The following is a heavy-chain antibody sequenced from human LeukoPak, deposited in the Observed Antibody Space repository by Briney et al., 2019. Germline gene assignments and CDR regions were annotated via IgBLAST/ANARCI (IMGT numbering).Heavy chain of an antibody. V-gene: IGHV1-18*01. Sequence: GASVKVSCKASGYTFTSYGISWVRQAPGQGLEWMGWISAYNGNTNYAQKLQGRVTMTTDTSTSTAYMELRSLRSDDTAVYYCARDQRAYRGGDCPSDYWGQGTLVTVSS. CDR1: GYTFTSYG. CDR3: ARDQRAYRGGDCPSDY. D-gene: IGHD2-21*02. J-gene: IGHJ4*02. CDR2: ISAYNGNT.